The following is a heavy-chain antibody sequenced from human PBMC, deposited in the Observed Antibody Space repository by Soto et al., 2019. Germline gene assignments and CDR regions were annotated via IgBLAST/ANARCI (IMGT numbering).Heavy chain of an antibody. CDR3: ARGPRRGYSYGPFDY. CDR1: GGSISSYY. V-gene: IGHV4-59*01. D-gene: IGHD5-18*01. CDR2: IYYSGST. J-gene: IGHJ4*02. Sequence: SETLSLTCTVSGGSISSYYWSWIRQPPGKGLEWIGYIYYSGSTNYNPSLKSRVTISVDTSKNQFSLKLSSVTAVDTAVYYCARGPRRGYSYGPFDYWGQGTLVTVS.